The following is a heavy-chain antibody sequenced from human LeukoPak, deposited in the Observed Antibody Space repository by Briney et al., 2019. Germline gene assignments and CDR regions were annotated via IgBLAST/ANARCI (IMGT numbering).Heavy chain of an antibody. Sequence: GGSLRLSCAASGFTFSSYAMNWVRQAPGKGLEWISYISVGGSDEDYADSVKGRFSVSRDNAKNSLFLQMNSLRVGDTAVYYCARDVGFNNGWPAWGQGTLVTVSS. CDR1: GFTFSSYA. V-gene: IGHV3-21*01. J-gene: IGHJ5*02. CDR2: ISVGGSDE. D-gene: IGHD6-19*01. CDR3: ARDVGFNNGWPA.